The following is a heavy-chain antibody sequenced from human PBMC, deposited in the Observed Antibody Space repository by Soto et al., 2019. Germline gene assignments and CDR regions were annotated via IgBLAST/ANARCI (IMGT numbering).Heavy chain of an antibody. CDR1: GLTFSSYS. V-gene: IGHV3-48*01. Sequence: EVQLVESGGGLVQRGGSLRLSCAASGLTFSSYSMNWVRQAPGKGLEWVSYISSSSSTIYYADSVKGRFTISRDKTKTTLYLQMNSLRAEDTAVYYCAFGEDSRYYYYGLDVWGQGTTVTVSS. D-gene: IGHD2-15*01. CDR2: ISSSSSTI. J-gene: IGHJ6*02. CDR3: AFGEDSRYYYYGLDV.